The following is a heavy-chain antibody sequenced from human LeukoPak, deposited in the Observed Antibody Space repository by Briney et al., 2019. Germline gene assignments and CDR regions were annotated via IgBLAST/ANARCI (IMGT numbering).Heavy chain of an antibody. D-gene: IGHD2-2*01. J-gene: IGHJ3*02. CDR3: ASTVVPAAIGAAFDI. V-gene: IGHV4-4*09. CDR1: GGPISSYY. CDR2: IYTSGST. Sequence: SETLSLTCTVSGGPISSYYWSWIRQPPGKGLEWIGYIYTSGSTNYNPSLKSRVTISVDTSKNQFSLKLSSVTAADTAVYYCASTVVPAAIGAAFDIWGQGTMVTVSS.